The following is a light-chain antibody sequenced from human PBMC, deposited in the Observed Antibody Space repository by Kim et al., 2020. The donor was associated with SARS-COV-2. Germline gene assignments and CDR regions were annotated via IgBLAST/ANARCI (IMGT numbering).Light chain of an antibody. J-gene: IGKJ4*01. CDR2: ATS. V-gene: IGKV3-20*01. CDR3: QQCQTTPLT. Sequence: SPGETATLSCMASQSVRPSYLVWYLQKVGQAPRLLLSATSSRANGVPDRFSGSGSETEFSLTISGLEPDDFAVYYCQQCQTTPLTFGGGTKVDIK. CDR1: QSVRPSY.